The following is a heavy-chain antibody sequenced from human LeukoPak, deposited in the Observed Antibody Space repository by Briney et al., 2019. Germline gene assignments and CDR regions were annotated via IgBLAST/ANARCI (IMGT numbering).Heavy chain of an antibody. CDR2: IIPIFGTA. Sequence: SVKVSCKASGGTFSSYAISWVRQAPGQGLEWMGGIIPIFGTANYAQKFQGRVTITADESTSTAYMELSSLRSEDTAVYYCARSTGSSSWSSLFDYWGQGTLVTVSS. V-gene: IGHV1-69*13. D-gene: IGHD6-13*01. CDR3: ARSTGSSSWSSLFDY. CDR1: GGTFSSYA. J-gene: IGHJ4*02.